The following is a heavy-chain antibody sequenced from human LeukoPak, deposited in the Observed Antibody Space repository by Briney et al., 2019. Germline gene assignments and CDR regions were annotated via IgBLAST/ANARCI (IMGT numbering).Heavy chain of an antibody. Sequence: PGGSLRLSCAASGFTFSSYSMNWVRQAPGKGLEWVSAISGSGGSTYYADSVKGRFTISRDNSKNTLYLQMNSLRAEDTAVYYCAKEIFRYCSSTSCSYHDYWGQGTLVTVSS. CDR1: GFTFSSYS. CDR2: ISGSGGST. D-gene: IGHD2-2*01. V-gene: IGHV3-23*01. CDR3: AKEIFRYCSSTSCSYHDY. J-gene: IGHJ4*02.